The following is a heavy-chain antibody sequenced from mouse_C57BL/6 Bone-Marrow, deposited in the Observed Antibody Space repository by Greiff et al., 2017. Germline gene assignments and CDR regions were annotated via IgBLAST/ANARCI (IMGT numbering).Heavy chain of an antibody. D-gene: IGHD1-1*01. CDR2: INPENGDT. V-gene: IGHV14-4*01. CDR1: GFNINDDY. J-gene: IGHJ4*01. Sequence: EVQLQQSGAELVRPGASVKFSCTASGFNINDDYMHWVKQRPEQGLEWIGWINPENGDTEYASKFQGKATITADTSSNTAYLQLSSLTSEDTAVYYCTTELLDNYYAMDYWGQGTSVTVSS. CDR3: TTELLDNYYAMDY.